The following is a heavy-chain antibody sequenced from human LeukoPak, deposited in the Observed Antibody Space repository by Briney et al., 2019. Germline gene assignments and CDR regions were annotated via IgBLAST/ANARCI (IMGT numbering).Heavy chain of an antibody. CDR2: ISAYNGNT. CDR3: ARGGCSSTSCYWTSDPRYMDV. Sequence: GASVKVSCKASVYCFTSYGIRWVGQAPGQGREGMGWISAYNGNTNYAQKLQGRGTITKDTSKGKEYMELRSQRYDDTAVYYCARGGCSSTSCYWTSDPRYMDVWGKGTTVTV. V-gene: IGHV1-18*01. D-gene: IGHD2-2*01. J-gene: IGHJ6*03. CDR1: VYCFTSYG.